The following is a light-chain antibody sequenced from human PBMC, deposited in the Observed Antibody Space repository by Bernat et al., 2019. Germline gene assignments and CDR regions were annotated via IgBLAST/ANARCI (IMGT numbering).Light chain of an antibody. CDR2: DAS. CDR3: QQYYTWPLT. J-gene: IGKJ4*01. Sequence: ETVMTQSPATLSASPGERVTLSCRASQSSSINCAWYQQQPGQAPRLLIYDASNRATGIPSRFSGSGSGTAFTLTISSLQSEDFGVTYGQQYYTWPLTFGGGTKVEIK. CDR1: QSSSIN. V-gene: IGKV3-15*01.